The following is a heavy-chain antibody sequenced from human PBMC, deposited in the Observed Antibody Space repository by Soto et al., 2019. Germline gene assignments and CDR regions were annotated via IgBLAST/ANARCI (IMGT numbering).Heavy chain of an antibody. CDR3: AKDRGDYYDSSGYSY. CDR1: GFTFSSYA. J-gene: IGHJ4*02. D-gene: IGHD3-22*01. CDR2: ISGSSGST. Sequence: GGSLRLSCAASGFTFSSYAMSWVRQAPGKGLEWVSAISGSSGSTSYAEYVKDRFTITRDNSKNTLYLQMNSLRAEDTAVYYCAKDRGDYYDSSGYSYWGLGALVTVSS. V-gene: IGHV3-23*01.